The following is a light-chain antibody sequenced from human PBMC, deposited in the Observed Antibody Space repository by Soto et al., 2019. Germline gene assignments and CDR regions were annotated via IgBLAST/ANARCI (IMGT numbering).Light chain of an antibody. V-gene: IGKV1-27*01. CDR1: QGISTS. CDR2: AAS. J-gene: IGKJ3*01. Sequence: DIQMTQSPSSLSASVGDRVTITCRASQGISTSLAWYQQKPGKVPELLIYAASTLQSGVPSRFSGSGSGTDFTLTISSLQPEDVVTYYCQKCNSAPFTFGPGTKVDIK. CDR3: QKCNSAPFT.